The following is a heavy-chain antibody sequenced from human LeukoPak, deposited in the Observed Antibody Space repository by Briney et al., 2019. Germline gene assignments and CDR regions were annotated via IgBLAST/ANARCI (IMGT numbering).Heavy chain of an antibody. D-gene: IGHD2-2*01. J-gene: IGHJ5*02. CDR1: GGSFSGYY. V-gene: IGHV4-34*01. CDR3: ARRRIVVVPADMRGPIGFDP. CDR2: INHSGST. Sequence: PSETLSLTCAGYGGSFSGYYWSWIRQPPGKGLEGIGEINHSGSTNYNPSLKSRVTISVDTSKNQFSLKLSSVTAADTAVYYCARRRIVVVPADMRGPIGFDPWGQGTLVTVSS.